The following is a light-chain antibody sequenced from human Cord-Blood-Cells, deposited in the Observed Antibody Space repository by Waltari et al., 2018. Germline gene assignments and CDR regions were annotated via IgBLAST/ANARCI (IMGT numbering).Light chain of an antibody. CDR2: WAS. CDR1: QSVLYISNNKNY. CDR3: QQYYSTPWT. V-gene: IGKV4-1*01. J-gene: IGKJ1*01. Sequence: DIVMTQSPYSLAVSLGARATINCKSRQSVLYISNNKNYLTWYQQKPGQPPKLLIYWASTRESGVPDRFSGSGSGTDFTLTISSLQAEDVAVYYCQQYYSTPWTFGQGTKVEIK.